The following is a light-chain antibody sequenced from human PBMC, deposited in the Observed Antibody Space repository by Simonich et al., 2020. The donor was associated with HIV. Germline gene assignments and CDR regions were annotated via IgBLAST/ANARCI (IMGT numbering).Light chain of an antibody. CDR1: QSVLYSPNNKNY. Sequence: DIVMTQSPDSLAVSLGERATINCKSSQSVLYSPNNKNYLAWYQQKPGQPPKLLIYWASTRESGVPDRFSGSGSGTDFTLTISSLQAADVAVYYCQQYYSTPRTFGQGTKVEIK. CDR3: QQYYSTPRT. CDR2: WAS. J-gene: IGKJ1*01. V-gene: IGKV4-1*01.